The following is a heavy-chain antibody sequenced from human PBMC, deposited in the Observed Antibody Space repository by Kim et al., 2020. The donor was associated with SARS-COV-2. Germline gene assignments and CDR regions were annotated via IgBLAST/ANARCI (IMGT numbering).Heavy chain of an antibody. Sequence: SETLSLTCTVSGGSISSYYWSWIRQPAGKGLEWSGRIYTSGSTNYNPSFKSRVTMSADTSKNQCSLKLSSVTAADTAVDYCARGPSHDYGDYFDYWGQGTLVTVSS. D-gene: IGHD4-17*01. CDR3: ARGPSHDYGDYFDY. CDR1: GGSISSYY. CDR2: IYTSGST. J-gene: IGHJ4*02. V-gene: IGHV4-4*07.